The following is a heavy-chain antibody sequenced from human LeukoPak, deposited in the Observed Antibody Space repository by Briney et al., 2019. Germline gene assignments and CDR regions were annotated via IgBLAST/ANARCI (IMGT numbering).Heavy chain of an antibody. J-gene: IGHJ4*02. CDR2: IGGGGLST. D-gene: IGHD3-16*01. CDR1: GFTFNSNA. CDR3: ARDYGGAYFDY. V-gene: IGHV3-23*01. Sequence: GESLRLSCAASGFTFNSNALSWVRQAPGKGLEWVSAIGGGGLSTYYAESVKGRFTISRDNSKNTLYLQMNSLRAEDTAVYYCARDYGGAYFDYWGQGTLVTVSS.